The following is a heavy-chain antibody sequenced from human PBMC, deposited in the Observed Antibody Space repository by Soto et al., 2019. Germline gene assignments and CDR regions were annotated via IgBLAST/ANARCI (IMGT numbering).Heavy chain of an antibody. D-gene: IGHD3-10*01. J-gene: IGHJ6*02. V-gene: IGHV1-69*06. CDR3: ARDSVVREGSYYYDYGMDV. CDR1: GCTCSSYA. Sequence: SVKVSCKASGCTCSSYAISWVRQAPGQGLEWMGGIIPIFGTANYAQKFQGRVTITADKSTSTAYMELSSLRSEDTAVYYCARDSVVREGSYYYDYGMDVWGQGTTVTVSS. CDR2: IIPIFGTA.